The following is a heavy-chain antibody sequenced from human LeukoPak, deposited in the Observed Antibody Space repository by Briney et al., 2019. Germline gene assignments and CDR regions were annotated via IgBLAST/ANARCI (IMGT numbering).Heavy chain of an antibody. Sequence: ASVKVSCKVSGYTLTELSMHWVRQAPGKGLEWMGGFDPEDGETIYAQKFQGRVTMTEDTSTDTAYMELSSLRSEDTAVYYCANPFPYYYDSRGRAFDIWGQGTMVTVSS. D-gene: IGHD3-22*01. V-gene: IGHV1-24*01. CDR3: ANPFPYYYDSRGRAFDI. CDR1: GYTLTELS. J-gene: IGHJ3*02. CDR2: FDPEDGET.